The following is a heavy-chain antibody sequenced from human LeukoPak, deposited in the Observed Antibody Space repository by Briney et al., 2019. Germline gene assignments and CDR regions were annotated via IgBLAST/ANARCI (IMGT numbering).Heavy chain of an antibody. CDR1: GGSFSGYY. D-gene: IGHD3-22*01. CDR2: INHSGST. J-gene: IGHJ6*02. CDR3: ARGPSYYYDSSGYYVYYYYGMDV. Sequence: PSETLSLTCAVYGGSFSGYYWSWIRQPPGKGLEWIGEINHSGSTNYNPPLKSRVTISVDTSKNQFSLKLSSVTAADTAVYYCARGPSYYYDSSGYYVYYYYGMDVWGQGTTVTVSS. V-gene: IGHV4-34*01.